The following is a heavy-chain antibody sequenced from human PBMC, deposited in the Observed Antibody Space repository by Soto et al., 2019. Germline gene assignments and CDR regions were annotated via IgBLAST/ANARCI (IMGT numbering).Heavy chain of an antibody. J-gene: IGHJ4*02. V-gene: IGHV4-34*01. CDR3: ARHNVRGRTIAGAAEF. Sequence: PSETLSLTCAVYGGSLSGYYWSWIRQPPGKALEWIGEFNHSGDTNYNPSLKSRVTISVDTSKNQLFLNLSSVTAADTAMYYCARHNVRGRTIAGAAEFWGQGTLVTVSS. CDR1: GGSLSGYY. CDR2: FNHSGDT. D-gene: IGHD1-26*01.